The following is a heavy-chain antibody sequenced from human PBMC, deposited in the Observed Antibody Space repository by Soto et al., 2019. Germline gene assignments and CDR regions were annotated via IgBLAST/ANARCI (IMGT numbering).Heavy chain of an antibody. CDR3: ARLGGFYQSLDS. Sequence: PSETLSLTCTVSGGSISSYYWSWIRQPPGKGLERIGYIYYTGTTTYNPSIKSRVTISVDSSKNQFSLNLTSVSAADTAVYYCARLGGFYQSLDSWGQGTLVTV. V-gene: IGHV4-59*08. CDR2: IYYTGTT. J-gene: IGHJ5*01. D-gene: IGHD3-22*01. CDR1: GGSISSYY.